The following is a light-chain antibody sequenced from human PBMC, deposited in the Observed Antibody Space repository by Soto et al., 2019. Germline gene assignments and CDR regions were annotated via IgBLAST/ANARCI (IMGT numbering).Light chain of an antibody. CDR1: SGDVGGYKF. CDR3: SSYTSSSTRV. Sequence: QSVLTQPASVSGSPGQSITIYCTGTSGDVGGYKFVSWYQQHPGKAPKLMIYEVSNRPSGVSSRFSGSKSGNTASLTISGLQAEEEADYYCSSYTSSSTRVFGTGTKVTVL. CDR2: EVS. V-gene: IGLV2-14*01. J-gene: IGLJ1*01.